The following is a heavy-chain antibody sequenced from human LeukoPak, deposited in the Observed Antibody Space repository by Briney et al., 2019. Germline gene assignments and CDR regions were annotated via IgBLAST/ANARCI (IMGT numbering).Heavy chain of an antibody. D-gene: IGHD3-22*01. CDR1: GFTFRIYS. V-gene: IGHV3-48*01. CDR2: ISGGSNSI. J-gene: IGHJ4*02. Sequence: PGGSLRLSCAASGFTFRIYSMNWVRQAPGKGLEWVSYISGGSNSIYYADSVKGRFTISRDNAKNSVYLQMNSLRAEDTAVYYCATKAYYPPGMDYWGQGTLVTVSS. CDR3: ATKAYYPPGMDY.